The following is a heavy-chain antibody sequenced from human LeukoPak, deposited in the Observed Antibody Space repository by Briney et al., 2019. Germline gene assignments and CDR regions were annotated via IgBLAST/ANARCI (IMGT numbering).Heavy chain of an antibody. J-gene: IGHJ4*02. CDR2: ISYDGSNK. D-gene: IGHD3-3*01. Sequence: GGSLRLSCAASGFTFSSYAMHWVRQAPGKGLEWVAVISYDGSNKYYADSVKGRFIVSRDNSKSTLYLQMNSLRAEDTAVYYCARDGLILEWGSYFDYWGQGTLVTVSS. CDR3: ARDGLILEWGSYFDY. V-gene: IGHV3-30-3*01. CDR1: GFTFSSYA.